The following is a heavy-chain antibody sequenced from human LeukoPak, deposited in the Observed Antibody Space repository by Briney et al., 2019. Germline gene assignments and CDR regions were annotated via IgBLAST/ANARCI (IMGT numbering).Heavy chain of an antibody. V-gene: IGHV3-43*02. CDR2: ISGDGGST. CDR1: GFTFDDYA. CDR3: AKGRIEMATMGLPGAT. D-gene: IGHD5-24*01. J-gene: IGHJ4*02. Sequence: GGSLTLSCAVSGFTFDDYAMHWVRQAPGKGLEWVSLISGDGGSTYYADSVKGRFTISRDNSKNSLYLQMNSLRTEDTALYYCAKGRIEMATMGLPGATWGQGTLVTVSS.